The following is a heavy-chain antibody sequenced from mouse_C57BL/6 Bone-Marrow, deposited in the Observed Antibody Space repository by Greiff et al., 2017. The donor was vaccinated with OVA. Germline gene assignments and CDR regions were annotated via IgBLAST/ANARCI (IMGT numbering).Heavy chain of an antibody. CDR2: IFPGSGST. V-gene: IGHV1-75*01. J-gene: IGHJ4*01. D-gene: IGHD2-1*01. CDR1: GYTFTDYY. CDR3: SLYYGNYGDAMDY. Sequence: QVQLQQSGPELVKPGASVKISCKASGYTFTDYYINWVKQRPGQGLEWIGWIFPGSGSTYYNEKFKGKATLTVDKSSSTAYMLLSSLNSEDSAVYFCSLYYGNYGDAMDYWGQGTSVTVSS.